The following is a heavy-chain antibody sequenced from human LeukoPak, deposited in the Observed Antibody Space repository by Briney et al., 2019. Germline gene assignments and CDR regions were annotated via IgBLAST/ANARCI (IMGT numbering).Heavy chain of an antibody. CDR3: ARGGRWLQLVY. D-gene: IGHD5-24*01. V-gene: IGHV3-7*01. CDR2: IKQDGSEK. J-gene: IGHJ4*02. CDR1: GFTFSSHW. Sequence: PGGSLRLSCAASGFTFSSHWMSWVRQAPGKGLEWVANIKQDGSEKYYVDSVKGRFTISRDNAKNSLYLQMNSLRAEDTAVYYCARGGRWLQLVYWGQGTLVTVSS.